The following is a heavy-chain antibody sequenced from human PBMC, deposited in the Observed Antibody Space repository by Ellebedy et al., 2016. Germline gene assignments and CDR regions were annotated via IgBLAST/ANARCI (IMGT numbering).Heavy chain of an antibody. D-gene: IGHD4-23*01. CDR3: ARAIKTTVATGSCGDY. Sequence: ASVKVSXXASGYTFTGYYMHWVRQAPGQGLEWMGWIIPNSGGTNYAQKFQGRVTMTRDTSISTAYMELSRLRSDDTAVYYCARAIKTTVATGSCGDYWGQGTLVTVSS. CDR1: GYTFTGYY. V-gene: IGHV1-2*02. CDR2: IIPNSGGT. J-gene: IGHJ4*02.